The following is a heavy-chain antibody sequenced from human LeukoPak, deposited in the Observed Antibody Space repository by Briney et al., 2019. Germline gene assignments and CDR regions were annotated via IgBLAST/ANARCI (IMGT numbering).Heavy chain of an antibody. CDR1: GYTFTGYY. D-gene: IGHD2-15*01. CDR2: INPNSGGT. V-gene: IGHV1-2*06. Sequence: ASVKVSCKASGYTFTGYYMHWVRQAPRQGLEWMGRINPNSGGTNYAQKFQGRVTMTRDTSISTAYMELSRLRSDDTAVYYCARDPYCSGGSCDDYWGQGTLVTVSS. CDR3: ARDPYCSGGSCDDY. J-gene: IGHJ4*02.